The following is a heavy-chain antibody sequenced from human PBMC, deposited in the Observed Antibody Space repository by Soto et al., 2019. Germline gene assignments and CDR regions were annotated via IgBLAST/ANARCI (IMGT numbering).Heavy chain of an antibody. CDR1: GFNFKTYA. V-gene: IGHV3-23*01. CDR2: FSGNNGRP. CDR3: AKGRLTTTIFVGFDF. J-gene: IGHJ4*02. D-gene: IGHD3-9*01. Sequence: DVQLLESGGGLVHPGESLRLSCAASGFNFKTYAMTWVRQAPGKGLEWVSGFSGNNGRPYYADSVKGRFTISRDNSKNTLYLDMTSLRAEDTAVYFCAKGRLTTTIFVGFDFWGQGTQVTVSS.